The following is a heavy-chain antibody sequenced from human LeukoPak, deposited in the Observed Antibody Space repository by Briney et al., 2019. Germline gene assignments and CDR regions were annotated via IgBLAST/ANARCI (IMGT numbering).Heavy chain of an antibody. Sequence: GGSLRLSCAASGFTFDDYAMHWVRQAPGKGLEWVSSTLWNSGNIGYADSVKGRFTISRDNAKNSLYLQMSSLRVEDTAVYYCASWAGNTQSDSWSGPFDYWGQGTLVTVSS. CDR3: ASWAGNTQSDSWSGPFDY. CDR2: TLWNSGNI. D-gene: IGHD3-3*01. CDR1: GFTFDDYA. J-gene: IGHJ4*02. V-gene: IGHV3-9*01.